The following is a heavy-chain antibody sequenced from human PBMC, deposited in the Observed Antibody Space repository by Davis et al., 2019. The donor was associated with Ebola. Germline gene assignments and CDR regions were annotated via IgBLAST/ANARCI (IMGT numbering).Heavy chain of an antibody. CDR1: GFTFSSYW. V-gene: IGHV4-4*02. J-gene: IGHJ3*02. CDR2: IYHSGST. CDR3: AREFSDI. Sequence: GSLRLSCAASGFTFSSYWMSWVRQAPGKGLEWIGEIYHSGSTNYNPSLKSRVTISVDKSKNQFSLKLSSVTAADTAVYYCAREFSDIWGQGTMVTVSS.